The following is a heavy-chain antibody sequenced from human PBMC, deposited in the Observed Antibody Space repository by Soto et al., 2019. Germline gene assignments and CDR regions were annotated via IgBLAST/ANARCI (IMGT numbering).Heavy chain of an antibody. CDR1: GFTFTDYS. CDR2: ITHSVGRI. V-gene: IGHV3-48*01. J-gene: IGHJ6*04. D-gene: IGHD1-26*01. Sequence: GAPVTLSCTSSGFTFTDYSLNLVLHAPVKGLGWVSHITHSVGRIFYAESVRRRFTMSGDGGNRLGSRQVDNLGAGDTAVYYCTGGGRRGWEMDVWGKGSTVTVSA. CDR3: TGGGRRGWEMDV.